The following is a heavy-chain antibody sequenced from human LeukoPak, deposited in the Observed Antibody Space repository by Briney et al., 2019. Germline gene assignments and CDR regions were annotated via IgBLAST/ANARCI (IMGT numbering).Heavy chain of an antibody. Sequence: PSETLSLTCTVSGGSISSGGYYWSWIRQHPGKGLEWIGYIYYSGSTYYNPSLKSRVTISVDTSKNQFSLKLNSVTAADTAVYYCARGRVDTAMVYFDYWGQGTLVTVSS. CDR1: GGSISSGGYY. D-gene: IGHD5-18*01. CDR2: IYYSGST. V-gene: IGHV4-31*03. CDR3: ARGRVDTAMVYFDY. J-gene: IGHJ4*02.